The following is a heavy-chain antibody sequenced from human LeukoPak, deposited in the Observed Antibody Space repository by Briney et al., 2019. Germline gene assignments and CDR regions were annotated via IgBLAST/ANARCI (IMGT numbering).Heavy chain of an antibody. V-gene: IGHV4-31*03. CDR3: ARVGGNDILTGYYKYYFDH. CDR1: GGSISNGGYY. D-gene: IGHD3-9*01. J-gene: IGHJ4*02. Sequence: PSQTPSLTCNVSGGSISNGGYYWSWIRQHPGKGLEWIGYIYYSGTTYYNPSLKSRVTISVDTSKNQFSLKLSSVTAADTAVYYCARVGGNDILTGYYKYYFDHWGQGTLVTVSS. CDR2: IYYSGTT.